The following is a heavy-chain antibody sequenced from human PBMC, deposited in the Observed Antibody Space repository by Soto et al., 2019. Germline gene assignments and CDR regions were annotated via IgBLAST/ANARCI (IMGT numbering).Heavy chain of an antibody. Sequence: ASVKVSCKASGYTFTSYGISWVRQAPGQGLEWMGWISAYSNTTNYAQKFQGRVTITADASTTTAYMELSSLRSEDTAMYYCARDFGPRNSWRSPFDYWGQGTLVTVSS. CDR2: ISAYSNTT. J-gene: IGHJ4*02. CDR1: GYTFTSYG. CDR3: ARDFGPRNSWRSPFDY. D-gene: IGHD6-13*01. V-gene: IGHV1-18*01.